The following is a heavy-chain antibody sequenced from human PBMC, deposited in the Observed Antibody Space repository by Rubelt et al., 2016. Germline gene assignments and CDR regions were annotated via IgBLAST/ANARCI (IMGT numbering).Heavy chain of an antibody. CDR3: ARVFREGGYFDY. Sequence: QVQLVESGGGVVQPGRSLRLSCAASGFTFSSYAMHWVRQAPGKGLEWVAVISYDGSNKYYADAVKGRFTISRDNSKNTLYLQMNSLRAEDTAVYYCARVFREGGYFDYWGQGTLVTVSS. V-gene: IGHV3-30*04. CDR1: GFTFSSYA. J-gene: IGHJ4*02. CDR2: ISYDGSNK. D-gene: IGHD3-22*01.